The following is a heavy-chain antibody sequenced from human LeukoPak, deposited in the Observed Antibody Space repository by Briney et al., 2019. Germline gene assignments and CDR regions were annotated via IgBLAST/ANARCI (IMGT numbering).Heavy chain of an antibody. D-gene: IGHD2-21*02. CDR1: GFTFSTYA. CDR2: ISGSGDIT. J-gene: IGHJ4*02. V-gene: IGHV3-23*01. CDR3: ARGHCGGDCFFPVDY. Sequence: GGSLRLSCAASGFTFSTYAMSWVRQAPGKGLEWVSAISGSGDITYLADSVKGRFTISRDNAKNSLYLQMNSLRDEDTAVYYCARGHCGGDCFFPVDYWGQGTLVTVSS.